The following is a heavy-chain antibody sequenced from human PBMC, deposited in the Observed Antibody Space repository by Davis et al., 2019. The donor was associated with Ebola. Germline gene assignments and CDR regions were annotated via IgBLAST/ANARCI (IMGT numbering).Heavy chain of an antibody. CDR3: ARLMATIGNY. Sequence: SETLSLTCAVSGGSISSSNWWSWIRQPPGKGLEWIGSIYYSGSTYYNPSLKSRVTISVDTSKNQFSLKLSSVTAADTAVYYCARLMATIGNYWGQGTLVTVSS. D-gene: IGHD5-24*01. J-gene: IGHJ4*02. CDR1: GGSISSSNW. V-gene: IGHV4-39*01. CDR2: IYYSGST.